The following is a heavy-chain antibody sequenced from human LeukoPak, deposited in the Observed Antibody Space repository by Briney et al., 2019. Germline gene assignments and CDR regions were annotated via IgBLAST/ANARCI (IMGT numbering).Heavy chain of an antibody. D-gene: IGHD3-22*01. J-gene: IGHJ3*02. CDR1: GFTFSSYS. CDR3: ARDQGITMIVLVPPAFDI. CDR2: ISSSSSYI. V-gene: IGHV3-21*01. Sequence: PGGSLRLSCAASGFTFSSYSMNWVRQAPGKGLEWVSSISSSSSYIYYADSVKGRFTISRDNAKNSLYLQMNSLRAEDTAVYYCARDQGITMIVLVPPAFDIWGQGTMVTVSS.